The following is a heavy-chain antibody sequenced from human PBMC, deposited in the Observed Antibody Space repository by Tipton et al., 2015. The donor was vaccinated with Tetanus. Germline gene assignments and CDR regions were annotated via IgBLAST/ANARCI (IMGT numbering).Heavy chain of an antibody. CDR3: ASGGSLDY. CDR2: ISGGGHNT. J-gene: IGHJ4*02. CDR1: GFTFSDYT. D-gene: IGHD2-15*01. Sequence: SLRLSCAASGFTFSDYTMAWVRQAPGEGLEWVSTISGGGHNTHYADSVQGRFTISRDNSKNSLFLQMNSLRAEDTAIYYCASGGSLDYWGQGTLVTVSS. V-gene: IGHV3-23*01.